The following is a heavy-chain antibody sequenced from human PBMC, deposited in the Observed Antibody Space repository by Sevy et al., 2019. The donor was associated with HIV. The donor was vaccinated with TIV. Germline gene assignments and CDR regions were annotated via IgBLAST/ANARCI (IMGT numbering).Heavy chain of an antibody. Sequence: SETLSLTCTVSGGSISAYYWSWIRQPPGKGLEWIGYIHYTGNTKYNPSLESRVTISVDTSKNQFSLKLSSVTAADTAIYYCARAPPVRSGDDSLNWFAPGAREPWSPSPQ. V-gene: IGHV4-59*01. D-gene: IGHD5-12*01. CDR2: IHYTGNT. CDR3: ARAPPVRSGDDSLNWFAP. J-gene: IGHJ5*02. CDR1: GGSISAYY.